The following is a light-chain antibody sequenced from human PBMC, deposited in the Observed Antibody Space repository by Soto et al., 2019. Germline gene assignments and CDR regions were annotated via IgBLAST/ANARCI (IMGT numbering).Light chain of an antibody. J-gene: IGKJ4*01. Sequence: PVERATLSYWASESVGDYLAWYQQKPGQAPRLLIYDASNRATGIPARFSGSGSGTDFTLTISGLEPEDFAVYYCQQRSNWPLTFGGGTKVDI. V-gene: IGKV3-11*01. CDR2: DAS. CDR1: ESVGDY. CDR3: QQRSNWPLT.